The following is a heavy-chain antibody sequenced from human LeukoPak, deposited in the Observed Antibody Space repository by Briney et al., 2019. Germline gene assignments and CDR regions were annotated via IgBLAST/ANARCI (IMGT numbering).Heavy chain of an antibody. CDR2: INPSGST. Sequence: SETLSLTCAVYGGSFSGYYWSWIRQPPGKGLEWIGEINPSGSTNFNPSLKSRVIVSIDTSKNQFSLKVNSATAADTAVYYCARGYGNMDVWGKGTTVTVSS. V-gene: IGHV4-34*01. CDR1: GGSFSGYY. D-gene: IGHD4-17*01. J-gene: IGHJ6*03. CDR3: ARGYGNMDV.